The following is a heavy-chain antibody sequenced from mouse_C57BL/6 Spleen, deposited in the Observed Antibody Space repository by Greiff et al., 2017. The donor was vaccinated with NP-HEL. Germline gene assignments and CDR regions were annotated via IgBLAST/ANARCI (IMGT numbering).Heavy chain of an antibody. J-gene: IGHJ1*03. CDR3: ARDSITTVVAPYWYFDV. CDR1: GFTFSDYY. V-gene: IGHV5-16*01. D-gene: IGHD1-1*01. Sequence: EVQLQQSEGGLVQPGSSMKLSCTASGFTFSDYYMAWVRQVPEKGLEWVANINYDGSSTYYLDSLKSRFIISRDNAKNILYLQMSSLKSEDTATYYCARDSITTVVAPYWYFDVWGTGTTVTVSS. CDR2: INYDGSST.